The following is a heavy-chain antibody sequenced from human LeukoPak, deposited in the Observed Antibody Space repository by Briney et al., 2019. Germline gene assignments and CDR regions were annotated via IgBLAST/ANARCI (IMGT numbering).Heavy chain of an antibody. CDR2: INQDGSDI. CDR3: ATNSGSSY. V-gene: IGHV3-7*01. CDR1: GFTFSTHW. Sequence: GGSLRLSCAASGFTFSTHWMAWFRQTPGKGLEWVAHINQDGSDIYYVDSVKGRFTISRDNAKNSLFLQMNGLRAEDTAVYYCATNSGSSYWGQGTLVTVSS. D-gene: IGHD6-6*01. J-gene: IGHJ4*02.